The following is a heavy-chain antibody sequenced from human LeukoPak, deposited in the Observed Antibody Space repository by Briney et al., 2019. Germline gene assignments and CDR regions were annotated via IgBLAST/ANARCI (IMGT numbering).Heavy chain of an antibody. CDR2: ISSSSSFI. J-gene: IGHJ4*02. CDR1: GFTFSSYG. D-gene: IGHD2-2*01. CDR3: ARGEQVVPAATSHY. Sequence: GGSLRLSCAASGFTFSSYGMHWVRQAPGKGLEWVSSISSSSSFIYYADSVKGRFTISRDNAKNSLFLLMNSLRAEDTAVYYCARGEQVVPAATSHYWGQGTLVTVSS. V-gene: IGHV3-21*01.